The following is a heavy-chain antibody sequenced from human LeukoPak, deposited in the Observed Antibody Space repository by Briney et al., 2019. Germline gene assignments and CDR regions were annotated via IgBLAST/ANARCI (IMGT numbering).Heavy chain of an antibody. J-gene: IGHJ4*02. CDR3: ARPQGDYDSSGYDLSFDY. V-gene: IGHV3-7*01. CDR2: IKQDGSEK. CDR1: GFTFSSYA. Sequence: GGSLRLSCAASGFTFSSYAMSWVRQAPGKGLEWVANIKQDGSEKYYVDSVKGRFTISRDNAKNSLYLQMNSLRAEDTAVYYCARPQGDYDSSGYDLSFDYWGQGTLVTVSS. D-gene: IGHD3-22*01.